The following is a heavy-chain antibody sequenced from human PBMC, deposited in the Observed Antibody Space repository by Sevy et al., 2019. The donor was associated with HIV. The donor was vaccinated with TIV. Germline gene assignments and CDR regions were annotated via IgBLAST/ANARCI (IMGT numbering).Heavy chain of an antibody. J-gene: IGHJ2*01. D-gene: IGHD3-10*01. V-gene: IGHV4-39*01. Sequence: TLSLTCTVSGGSISSSNYYWGWLRQPPGKGLEWIGSIYYSGSTYYNPSLKSRVTISVDTSKNQFSLKLSSVTAADTAVYYCARLRLIDYYVSGSAYWYFDLWGRGTLVTVSS. CDR1: GGSISSSNYY. CDR2: IYYSGST. CDR3: ARLRLIDYYVSGSAYWYFDL.